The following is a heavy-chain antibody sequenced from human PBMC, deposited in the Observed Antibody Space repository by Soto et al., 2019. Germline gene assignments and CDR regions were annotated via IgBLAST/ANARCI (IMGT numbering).Heavy chain of an antibody. D-gene: IGHD6-13*01. CDR2: IYYSGST. CDR3: ARALVYSRNVDY. Sequence: SSETLSLTCTVSGGSISSGGYYWSWIRQHPGKGLEWIGYIYYSGSTYYNPSLKSRVTISVDTSKNQFSLKLSSVTAADTAVYYCARALVYSRNVDYWGQGTLVTVSS. V-gene: IGHV4-31*03. CDR1: GGSISSGGYY. J-gene: IGHJ4*02.